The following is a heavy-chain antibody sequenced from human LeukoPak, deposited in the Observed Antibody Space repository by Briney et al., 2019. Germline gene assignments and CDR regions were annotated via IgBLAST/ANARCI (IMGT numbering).Heavy chain of an antibody. CDR1: GGSISSGGYY. CDR2: IYYSGTT. Sequence: PSQTLSLTCSVSGGSISSGGYYWSWIRQHPGGDLEWIGNIYYSGTTYYNPSLQSRSTISVDTSKNQFSLKVSPVTAADTAVYYCARVDHFHGSGSPDYWGQGTLVTVSS. J-gene: IGHJ4*02. D-gene: IGHD3-10*01. CDR3: ARVDHFHGSGSPDY. V-gene: IGHV4-31*03.